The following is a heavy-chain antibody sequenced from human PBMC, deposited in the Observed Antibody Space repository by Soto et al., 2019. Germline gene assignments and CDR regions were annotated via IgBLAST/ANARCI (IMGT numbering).Heavy chain of an antibody. V-gene: IGHV4-30-4*01. Sequence: QVQLQESGPGLVRPSQTLSLTCTVSGGSISYDHYHWTWIRQPPGKGLEWIRYIHYSGSVFYNPSLQSRLSMSVDTSKNLFSLKLSSVTAADTAVYFCVREDDGGDRDYYGLDVWGQGTTVTVSS. J-gene: IGHJ6*02. CDR3: VREDDGGDRDYYGLDV. CDR1: GGSISYDHYH. CDR2: IHYSGSV. D-gene: IGHD2-21*02.